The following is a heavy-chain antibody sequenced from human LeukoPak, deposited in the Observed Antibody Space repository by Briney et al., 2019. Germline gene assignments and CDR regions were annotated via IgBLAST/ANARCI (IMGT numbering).Heavy chain of an antibody. CDR2: IYTSGST. CDR1: DGSISSGSYY. J-gene: IGHJ4*02. CDR3: ARGDTIYRL. Sequence: SETLSLTCTVSDGSISSGSYYWSWIRQPAGKGLEWIGRIYTSGSTNYNPSLKSRVTMSVDTSKNQFSLKLSSVTAADTAVYYCARGDTIYRLWGQGTLVTVSS. V-gene: IGHV4-61*02. D-gene: IGHD3-3*01.